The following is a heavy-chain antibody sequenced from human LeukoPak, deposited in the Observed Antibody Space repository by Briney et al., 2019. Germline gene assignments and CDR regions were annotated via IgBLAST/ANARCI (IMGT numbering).Heavy chain of an antibody. Sequence: PGKSLRLSCAASGFTFSSHAMHWVRQAPGKGLEWMAIMSNDGSKKFYADSLKGRFTISRDNSKNTLYLQMNSLRSEDTAVYFCARDGSVLRFLEWLFFLDYWGQGTLVTVSS. CDR3: ARDGSVLRFLEWLFFLDY. CDR1: GFTFSSHA. V-gene: IGHV3-30*01. J-gene: IGHJ4*02. D-gene: IGHD3-3*01. CDR2: MSNDGSKK.